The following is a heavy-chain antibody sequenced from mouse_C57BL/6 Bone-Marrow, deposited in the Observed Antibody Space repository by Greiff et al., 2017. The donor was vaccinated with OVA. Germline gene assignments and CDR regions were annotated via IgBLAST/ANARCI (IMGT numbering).Heavy chain of an antibody. Sequence: VQLQQPGAELVKPGASVKLSCKASGYTFTSYWMPWVKQRPGQGLEWIGMIHPNSGSTNYNEKFKSKATLTVDKSSSTAYMQLSSLTSEDSAVYYCASSGSSRYWYFDVWGTGTTVTVSS. V-gene: IGHV1-64*01. D-gene: IGHD1-1*01. J-gene: IGHJ1*03. CDR3: ASSGSSRYWYFDV. CDR2: IHPNSGST. CDR1: GYTFTSYW.